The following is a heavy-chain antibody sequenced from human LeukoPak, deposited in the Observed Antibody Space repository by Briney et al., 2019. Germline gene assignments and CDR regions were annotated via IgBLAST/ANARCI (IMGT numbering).Heavy chain of an antibody. CDR3: AREGIYGDYLYDAFDI. CDR1: GFTFSSYS. J-gene: IGHJ3*02. Sequence: GGSLRLSCAASGFTFSSYSMNWVRQAPGKGLEWVSSISSSSSYIYYADSVKGRFTISRDNAKNSLYLQMNSLRAEDTAVYYCAREGIYGDYLYDAFDIWGQGTMVTVSS. V-gene: IGHV3-21*01. CDR2: ISSSSSYI. D-gene: IGHD4-17*01.